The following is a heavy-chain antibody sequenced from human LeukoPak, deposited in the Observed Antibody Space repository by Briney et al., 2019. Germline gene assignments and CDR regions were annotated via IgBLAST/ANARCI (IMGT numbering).Heavy chain of an antibody. Sequence: SGTLSLTCAVYGGSFSGYYWSWIRQPPGKGLEWIGEINHSGSTNYNPSLKSRVTISVDTSRNQFSLKLSSVTAADTAVYYCARRGPMVRGVIYLPYYYYYGMDVWGQGTTVTVSS. CDR1: GGSFSGYY. J-gene: IGHJ6*02. CDR3: ARRGPMVRGVIYLPYYYYYGMDV. D-gene: IGHD3-10*01. V-gene: IGHV4-34*01. CDR2: INHSGST.